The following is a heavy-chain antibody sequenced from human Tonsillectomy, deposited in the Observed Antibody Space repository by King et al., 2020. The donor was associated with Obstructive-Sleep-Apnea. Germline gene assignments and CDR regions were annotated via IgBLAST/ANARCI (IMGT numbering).Heavy chain of an antibody. CDR3: AREWIAAAGTGIDY. J-gene: IGHJ4*02. Sequence: VQLVESGGGLVQPGGSLRLSCAASGFTFSSYCMNWVRQAPGKGLEWVSIISSSSSTIFYADSVKGRFTISRDNAKNSLYLQKNSLRAEDTAVYYCAREWIAAAGTGIDYWGQGTLVTVSS. CDR1: GFTFSSYC. CDR2: ISSSSSTI. V-gene: IGHV3-48*04. D-gene: IGHD6-13*01.